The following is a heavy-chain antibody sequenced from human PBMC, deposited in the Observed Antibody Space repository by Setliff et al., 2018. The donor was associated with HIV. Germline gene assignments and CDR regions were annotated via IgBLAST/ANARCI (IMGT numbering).Heavy chain of an antibody. CDR2: IYYSGMT. Sequence: PSETLSLTCSVSGGSISSYYWSWIRQPPGKGLEWIGDIYYSGMTNYNPSLQSRVTISLDTSKNQFSLKVNSVTAADTAVYYCARGGAGDPRKQQLAWYYGMDVWGQGTTVTVSS. D-gene: IGHD6-13*01. CDR3: ARGGAGDPRKQQLAWYYGMDV. J-gene: IGHJ6*02. CDR1: GGSISSYY. V-gene: IGHV4-59*01.